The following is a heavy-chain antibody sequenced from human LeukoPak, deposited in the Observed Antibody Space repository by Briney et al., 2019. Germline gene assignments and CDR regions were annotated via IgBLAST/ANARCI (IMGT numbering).Heavy chain of an antibody. J-gene: IGHJ4*02. CDR3: AKTIYGDYGDY. CDR1: GFTFSSYA. D-gene: IGHD4-17*01. V-gene: IGHV3-23*01. Sequence: GGSLRLSCAASGFTFSSYAMSWVRQAPGEGLEWVSAISGSGGSTYYADSVKGRFTISRDNSENTLYLQMNSLRAEDTAVYYCAKTIYGDYGDYWGQGTLVTVSS. CDR2: ISGSGGST.